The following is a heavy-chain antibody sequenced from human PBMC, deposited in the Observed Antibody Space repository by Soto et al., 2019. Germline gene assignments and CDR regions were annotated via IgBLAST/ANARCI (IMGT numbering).Heavy chain of an antibody. D-gene: IGHD2-21*01. V-gene: IGHV3-23*01. Sequence: EVQLLQSGGGLVQPGGSLTLSCGVSGFPFAPSTMSWVRQAPGKGLEWVSTISVSVGSTYSADSVQGRFTVSSDISDNTLFWRMSSLTADDSAVYFCAKRGGPHSTSNAYVYDHWGRGVLVTVSS. CDR1: GFPFAPST. J-gene: IGHJ4*02. CDR3: AKRGGPHSTSNAYVYDH. CDR2: ISVSVGST.